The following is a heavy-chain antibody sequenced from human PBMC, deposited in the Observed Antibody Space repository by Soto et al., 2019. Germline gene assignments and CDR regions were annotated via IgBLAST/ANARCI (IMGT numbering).Heavy chain of an antibody. J-gene: IGHJ5*02. V-gene: IGHV1-2*02. D-gene: IGHD3-9*01. CDR2: IKSFNGDT. CDR1: GYTFNGYY. Sequence: QVQLVQSGAEVKEPGASVKVSCKASGYTFNGYYMHWARQAPGQGLEWMGWIKSFNGDTNYAQKFQGRVTLTRDTSISTAYMELSRLKSDDTAVYYCARVVSPYYDVLTGNWFDPWGQGTLVTVSS. CDR3: ARVVSPYYDVLTGNWFDP.